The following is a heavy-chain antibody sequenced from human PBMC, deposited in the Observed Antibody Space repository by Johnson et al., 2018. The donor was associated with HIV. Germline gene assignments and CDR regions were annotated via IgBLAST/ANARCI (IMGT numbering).Heavy chain of an antibody. J-gene: IGHJ3*02. D-gene: IGHD7-27*01. CDR2: ISYDGSNK. Sequence: QMQLVESGGGVVQPGRSLRLSCAASGITFSSYAMHWVRQAPGKGLEWVAVISYDGSNKYYADSVKGRFTISRDNSKNTLYLQMNSLRAEDTAVYYCASDWGSRHAFDIWGQGTMVTVSS. V-gene: IGHV3-30*04. CDR1: GITFSSYA. CDR3: ASDWGSRHAFDI.